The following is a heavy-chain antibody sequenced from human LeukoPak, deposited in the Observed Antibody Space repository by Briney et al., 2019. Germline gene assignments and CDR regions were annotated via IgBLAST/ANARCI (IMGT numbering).Heavy chain of an antibody. CDR3: ARDNHYYGSGSYDY. V-gene: IGHV3-74*01. J-gene: IGHJ4*02. Sequence: GGSLRLSCAASGFTFSDYWMHWVRQAPGKGLVWVSRIKSDGSSAGYADSVKGRFTISRDNAKNTLHLQMNGLRAEDTAVYYCARDNHYYGSGSYDYWGQGTLVTVSS. D-gene: IGHD3-10*01. CDR1: GFTFSDYW. CDR2: IKSDGSSA.